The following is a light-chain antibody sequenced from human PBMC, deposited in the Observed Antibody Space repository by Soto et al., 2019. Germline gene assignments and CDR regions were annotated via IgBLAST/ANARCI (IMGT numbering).Light chain of an antibody. V-gene: IGLV7-46*01. J-gene: IGLJ1*01. CDR2: DTT. Sequence: QAVVTRGPSLTVSPGGTVTRTCGSITGAVTNGHYPYWFQQKPGQAPRTLIYDTTNRHSWTPARFSGSLLGGKAALTLSGAQPEDEAEYYCLLSYNGPYVFGTGTKVTVL. CDR3: LLSYNGPYV. CDR1: TGAVTNGHY.